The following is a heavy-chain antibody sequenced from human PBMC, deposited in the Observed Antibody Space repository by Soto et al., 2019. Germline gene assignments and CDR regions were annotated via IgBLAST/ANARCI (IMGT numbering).Heavy chain of an antibody. D-gene: IGHD1-26*01. CDR1: GCTFGSNA. J-gene: IGHJ4*02. V-gene: IGHV1-69*13. CDR3: AKSGSFFRPSLGYFDY. Sequence: SVKVSCKASGCTFGSNAISWVRQAPGQGLEWMGGIIPMFDIVHFAQKFQGRVTITADEFTSTAYMELSRLSSDDTAVYYCAKSGSFFRPSLGYFDYWGQGTLVTVSS. CDR2: IIPMFDIV.